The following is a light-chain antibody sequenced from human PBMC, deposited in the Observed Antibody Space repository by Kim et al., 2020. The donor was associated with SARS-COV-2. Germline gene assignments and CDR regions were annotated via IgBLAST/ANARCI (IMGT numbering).Light chain of an antibody. CDR2: DAS. CDR3: QQRFSWPIT. Sequence: LSPGEKLTLSCRASQSVSSNLAWYQQKPGQAPRLLIYDASTRATGIPARFSGGGSGADFTLTISSLEPEDFAVYYCQQRFSWPITFGGGTKVDIK. J-gene: IGKJ4*01. V-gene: IGKV3-11*01. CDR1: QSVSSN.